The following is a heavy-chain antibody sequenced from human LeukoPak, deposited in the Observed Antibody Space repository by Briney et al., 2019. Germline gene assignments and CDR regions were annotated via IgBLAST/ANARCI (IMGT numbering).Heavy chain of an antibody. J-gene: IGHJ4*02. Sequence: GASVKVSCKASGYTFSGYYMYWVRQAPGQGLEWMGWINPNSGGTNYAQKFQGRVTMTRDTSISTAYMELSRLRSDDTAVYYCARESARYNYGDYKFDYWGQGTLVTVSS. CDR1: GYTFSGYY. V-gene: IGHV1-2*02. CDR3: ARESARYNYGDYKFDY. D-gene: IGHD4-17*01. CDR2: INPNSGGT.